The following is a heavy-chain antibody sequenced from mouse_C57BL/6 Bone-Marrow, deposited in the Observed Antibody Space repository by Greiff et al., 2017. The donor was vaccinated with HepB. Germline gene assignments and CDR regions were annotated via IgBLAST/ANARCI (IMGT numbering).Heavy chain of an antibody. CDR3: ARWGYGNSFFYYAMDY. V-gene: IGHV14-3*01. CDR1: GFNIKNTY. J-gene: IGHJ4*01. CDR2: IDPANGNT. D-gene: IGHD2-1*01. Sequence: VQLQQSVAELVRPGALVKLSCTASGFNIKNTYMHWVKQRPEQGLEWIGRIDPANGNTKYAPKFQGKATITADTSSNTAYLQLSSLTSEDTAIYYCARWGYGNSFFYYAMDYWGQGTSVTVSS.